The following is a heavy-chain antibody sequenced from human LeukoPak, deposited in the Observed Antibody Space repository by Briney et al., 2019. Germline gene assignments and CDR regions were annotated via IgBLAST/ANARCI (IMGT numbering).Heavy chain of an antibody. Sequence: GASVKVSCKASGGTFSSYAISWVRQAPGQGLEWMGRIIPILGIANYAQKFQGRVTITADKSTSTAYMELRSLRSDDAAVYYCARDAKDDFWSGYPYYYGMDVWGQGTTVTVSS. CDR2: IIPILGIA. D-gene: IGHD3-3*01. V-gene: IGHV1-69*04. J-gene: IGHJ6*02. CDR3: ARDAKDDFWSGYPYYYGMDV. CDR1: GGTFSSYA.